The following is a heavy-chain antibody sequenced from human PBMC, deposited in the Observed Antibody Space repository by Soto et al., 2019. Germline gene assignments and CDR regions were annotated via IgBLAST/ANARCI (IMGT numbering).Heavy chain of an antibody. J-gene: IGHJ2*01. CDR3: ARDSASYSSSSGSYWYFDL. CDR1: GFTFSSYS. D-gene: IGHD6-6*01. V-gene: IGHV3-48*02. CDR2: ISSGSATI. Sequence: EVQLVESGGGLVQPGGSLRLSCAASGFTFSSYSMNWVRQAPGKGLEWLSYISSGSATIYYADSVKGRFTISRVNAKNSLYLQMNSLRDEDTAVYYCARDSASYSSSSGSYWYFDLWGHGTLVTVSS.